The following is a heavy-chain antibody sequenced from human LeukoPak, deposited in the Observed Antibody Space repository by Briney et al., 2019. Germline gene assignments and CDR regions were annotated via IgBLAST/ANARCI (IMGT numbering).Heavy chain of an antibody. CDR1: GLSFSSYA. J-gene: IGHJ6*02. CDR2: ISYDGTEK. Sequence: GSSLRLSCAASGLSFSSYAMHWVRQAPGKGLEWVAVISYDGTEKYYGDSVKGRFTISRDNSKNTLYLQMNSLRAEDTALYYCAREYYDFWSGYAPRYYYYGMDVWGQGTTVTVSS. V-gene: IGHV3-30-3*01. D-gene: IGHD3-3*01. CDR3: AREYYDFWSGYAPRYYYYGMDV.